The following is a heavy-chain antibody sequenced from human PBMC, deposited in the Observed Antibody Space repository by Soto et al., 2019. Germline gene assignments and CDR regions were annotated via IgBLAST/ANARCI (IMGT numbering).Heavy chain of an antibody. CDR3: AKDDLYGDYGIDY. CDR2: ISGSGGST. CDR1: GFTFSSYA. J-gene: IGHJ4*02. Sequence: EVQLLESGGGLVQPGGSLRLSCAASGFTFSSYAMSWVRQAPGKGLEWVSAISGSGGSTYYADSVKGRFTISRDNSKNTLYLQMNRLRAEDTAVYYCAKDDLYGDYGIDYWGQGTLVTVSS. V-gene: IGHV3-23*01. D-gene: IGHD4-17*01.